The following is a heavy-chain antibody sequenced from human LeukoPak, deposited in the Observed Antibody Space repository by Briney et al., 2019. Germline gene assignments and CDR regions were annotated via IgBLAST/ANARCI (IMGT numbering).Heavy chain of an antibody. D-gene: IGHD5-18*01. CDR1: GFIFNNYW. CDR2: INQDRSET. V-gene: IGHV3-7*01. CDR3: ARDPSRGYNYGYGDY. Sequence: PGGSLRLSCAASGFIFNNYWMTWVRQAPGKGLEWVAHINQDRSETYYVDSVKGRFTIARDNAKNSLYLQMNSLRAEDTAVYYCARDPSRGYNYGYGDYWGQGTLVIVS. J-gene: IGHJ4*02.